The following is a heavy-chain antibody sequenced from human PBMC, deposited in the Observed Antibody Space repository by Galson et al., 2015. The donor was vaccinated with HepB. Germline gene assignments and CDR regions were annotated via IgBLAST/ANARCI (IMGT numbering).Heavy chain of an antibody. D-gene: IGHD3-3*01. CDR3: ARSGGSDFWSGYSYYFDY. CDR2: INPNSGGT. V-gene: IGHV1-2*02. Sequence: SVKVSCKASGYTFTGYCMHWVRQAPGQGLEWMGWINPNSGGTNYAQKFQGRVTMTRDTSISTAYMELSRLRSDDTAVYYCARSGGSDFWSGYSYYFDYWGQGTLVTVSS. J-gene: IGHJ4*02. CDR1: GYTFTGYC.